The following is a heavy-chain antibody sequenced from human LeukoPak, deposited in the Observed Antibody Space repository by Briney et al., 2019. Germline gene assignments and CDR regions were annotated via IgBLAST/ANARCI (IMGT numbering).Heavy chain of an antibody. Sequence: GGSLRLSCAASGFTVSSNYMSWVRQAPGKGLEWVSVIYGGVNTVYADSVKGRFTISRDNSKNTLYLQMNSLRAEDTAVYYCAKSPKTGFLFDYWGKGTLVAVSP. D-gene: IGHD1-1*01. CDR3: AKSPKTGFLFDY. CDR1: GFTVSSNY. J-gene: IGHJ4*02. V-gene: IGHV3-66*01. CDR2: IYGGVNT.